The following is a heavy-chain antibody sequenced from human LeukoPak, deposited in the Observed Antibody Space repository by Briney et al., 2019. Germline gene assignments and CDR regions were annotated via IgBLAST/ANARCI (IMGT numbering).Heavy chain of an antibody. D-gene: IGHD3-9*01. CDR3: ARDYDILTGYTLGY. CDR1: GFTFSSYS. Sequence: SGRSLRLSCAASGFTFSSYSMNWVRQAPGKGLEWVSYISSSSSTIYYADSVKGRFTISRDNAKNSLYLQMNSLRAEDTAVYYCARDYDILTGYTLGYWGQGTLVTVSS. V-gene: IGHV3-48*01. J-gene: IGHJ4*02. CDR2: ISSSSSTI.